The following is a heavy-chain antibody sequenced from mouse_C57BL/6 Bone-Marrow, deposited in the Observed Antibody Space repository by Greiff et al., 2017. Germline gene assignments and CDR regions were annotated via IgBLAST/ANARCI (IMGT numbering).Heavy chain of an antibody. J-gene: IGHJ4*01. CDR3: ARDRVGYAMDY. D-gene: IGHD1-1*01. CDR1: GFTFSSYA. CDR2: ISDGGSYT. Sequence: EVNVVESGGGLVKPGGSLKLSCAASGFTFSSYAMSWVRQTPEKRLEWVATISDGGSYTYYPDNVKGRFTISRDNAKNNLYLQMSHLKSEDTAMYYCARDRVGYAMDYWGQGTSVTVSS. V-gene: IGHV5-4*01.